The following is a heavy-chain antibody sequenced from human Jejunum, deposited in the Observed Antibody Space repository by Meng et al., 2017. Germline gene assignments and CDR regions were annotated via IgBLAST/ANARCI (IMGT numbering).Heavy chain of an antibody. CDR3: ARVQGDFYDNDAYYSYFAY. J-gene: IGHJ4*02. D-gene: IGHD3-22*01. CDR1: GGSFSNW. V-gene: IGHV4-4*02. Sequence: QVLRQSAGPGLVKPSGTLSLTFTVLGGSFSNWWSWVRQPPGKGLEWIGDIYHSGTTNYNPSLKSRVTISVDKSENQFSLKLRSVTAADTAVYYCARVQGDFYDNDAYYSYFAYWGPGALVTVSS. CDR2: IYHSGTT.